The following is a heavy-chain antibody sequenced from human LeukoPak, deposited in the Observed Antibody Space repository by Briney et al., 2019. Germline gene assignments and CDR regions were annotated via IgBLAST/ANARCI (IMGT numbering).Heavy chain of an antibody. CDR2: ISAYNGNT. V-gene: IGHV1-18*01. Sequence: GASVKVSCRASGYTFTSYGISWVRQAPGQGLEWMGWISAYNGNTNYAQKLQGRVTMTTDTSTSTAYMELRSLRSDDTAVYYCARDPSLRGRYSGYDKYMDVWGKGTTVTVSS. J-gene: IGHJ6*03. D-gene: IGHD5-12*01. CDR1: GYTFTSYG. CDR3: ARDPSLRGRYSGYDKYMDV.